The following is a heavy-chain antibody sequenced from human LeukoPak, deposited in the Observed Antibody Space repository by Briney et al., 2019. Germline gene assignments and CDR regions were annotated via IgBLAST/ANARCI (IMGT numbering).Heavy chain of an antibody. V-gene: IGHV3-74*01. CDR2: IKDGGTTT. J-gene: IGHJ4*02. CDR1: GFTFSSYW. D-gene: IGHD5-12*01. Sequence: AGSLRLSCAASGFTFSSYWIHWIRRVPGKGLVWVSRIKDGGTTTDYAYSVKGRFTISRDDAKNTLYLQVNSLRAEDTAVYYCTTIRPGYWGQGTLVTVST. CDR3: TTIRPGY.